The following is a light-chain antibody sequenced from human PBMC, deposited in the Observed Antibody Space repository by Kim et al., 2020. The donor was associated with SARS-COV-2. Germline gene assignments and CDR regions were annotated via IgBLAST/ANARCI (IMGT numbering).Light chain of an antibody. CDR2: WAS. V-gene: IGKV4-1*01. CDR3: QQFYSSAT. Sequence: DIVMTQSPDSLAVSLGERATINCKSSQSILYTPNNKNFLVWYQQKSGQPPKLLLYWASTREFGVPARFSGSGSGTDFTLTISSVQAEDAAVYYCQQFYSSATFGQGTKLEI. J-gene: IGKJ2*01. CDR1: QSILYTPNNKNF.